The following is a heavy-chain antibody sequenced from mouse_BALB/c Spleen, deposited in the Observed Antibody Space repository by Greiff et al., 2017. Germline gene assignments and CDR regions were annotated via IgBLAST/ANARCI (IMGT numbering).Heavy chain of an antibody. J-gene: IGHJ2*01. CDR3: TRERTMITTVSGDY. V-gene: IGHV5-6-4*01. D-gene: IGHD2-4*01. CDR2: ISSGGSYT. CDR1: GFTFSSYT. Sequence: EVQVVESGGGLVKPGGSLKLSCAASGFTFSSYTMSWVRQTPEKRLEWVATISSGGSYTYYPDSVKGRFTISRDNAKNTLYLQMSSLKSEDTSMYYCTRERTMITTVSGDYWGQGTTLTVSS.